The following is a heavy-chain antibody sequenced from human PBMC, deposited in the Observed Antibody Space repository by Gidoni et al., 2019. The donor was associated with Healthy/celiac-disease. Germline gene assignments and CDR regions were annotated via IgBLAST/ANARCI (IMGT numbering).Heavy chain of an antibody. CDR2: ISWNSGSI. CDR1: GFTFDDYA. CDR3: AKDRLRWQWYDAFDI. D-gene: IGHD6-19*01. V-gene: IGHV3-9*01. J-gene: IGHJ3*02. Sequence: EVQLVESGGGLVQPGRSLRLSCAASGFTFDDYAMHWVRQAPGKGLEWVSGISWNSGSIGYADSVKGRFTISRDNAKNSLYLQMNSLRAEDTALYYCAKDRLRWQWYDAFDIWGQGTMVTVSS.